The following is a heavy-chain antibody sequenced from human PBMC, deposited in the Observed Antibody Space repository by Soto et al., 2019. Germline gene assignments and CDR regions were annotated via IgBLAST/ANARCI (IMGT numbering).Heavy chain of an antibody. D-gene: IGHD2-21*02. CDR2: IKSKTDGGTT. Sequence: GGSLRLSCAASGFTFSNAWMSWVRQAPGKGLEWVGRIKSKTDGGTTDYAAPVKGRFTISRDDSKNTLYLQMNSLKTEDTAVYYCTTDDCGGDCYYYYYGMDVWGQGTTVTVSS. J-gene: IGHJ6*02. V-gene: IGHV3-15*01. CDR3: TTDDCGGDCYYYYYGMDV. CDR1: GFTFSNAW.